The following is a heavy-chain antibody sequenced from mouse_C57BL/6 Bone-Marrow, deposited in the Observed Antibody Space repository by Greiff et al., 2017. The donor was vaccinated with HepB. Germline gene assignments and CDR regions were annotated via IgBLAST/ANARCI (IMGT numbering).Heavy chain of an antibody. CDR2: ISYDGSN. CDR1: GYSITSGYY. Sequence: EVKLEESGPGLVKPSQSLSLTCSVTGYSITSGYYWNWIRQFPGNKLEWMGYISYDGSNNYNPSLKNRISITRDTSKNQFFLKLNSVTTEDTATYYCARKIYYYGRDYWGQGTSVTVSS. J-gene: IGHJ4*01. CDR3: ARKIYYYGRDY. V-gene: IGHV3-6*01.